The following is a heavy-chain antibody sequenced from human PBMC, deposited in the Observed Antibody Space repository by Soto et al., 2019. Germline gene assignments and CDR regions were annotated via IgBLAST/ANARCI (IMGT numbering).Heavy chain of an antibody. V-gene: IGHV1-3*01. D-gene: IGHD6-6*01. J-gene: IGHJ5*02. Sequence: ASVKVSCKASGYTFTSYAMHWVRQAPGQRLEWMGWINAGNGNTKYSQKFQGRVTITRDTSASTAYMELSSLRSEDTAVYYCARSPRVIQHPFIAVRDRNWFDPWGKGPLVTVSS. CDR3: ARSPRVIQHPFIAVRDRNWFDP. CDR1: GYTFTSYA. CDR2: INAGNGNT.